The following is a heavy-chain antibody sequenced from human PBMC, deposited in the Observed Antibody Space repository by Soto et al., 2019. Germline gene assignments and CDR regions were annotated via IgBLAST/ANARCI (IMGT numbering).Heavy chain of an antibody. J-gene: IGHJ2*01. CDR3: SFFQAEDGIRGSVPVSAFLLNRSSDL. V-gene: IGHV3-33*01. CDR2: IWYDGSNK. D-gene: IGHD2-15*01. Sequence: GKGLEWVAVIWYDGSNKYYADSVNGRFTISRDNSKNTLYLQMNSLRAEDTAVYYCSFFQAEDGIRGSVPVSAFLLNRSSDL.